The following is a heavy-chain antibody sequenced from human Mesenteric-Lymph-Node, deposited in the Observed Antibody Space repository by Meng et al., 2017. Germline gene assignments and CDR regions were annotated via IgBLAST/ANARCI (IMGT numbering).Heavy chain of an antibody. CDR3: AVTPRRGYSYGTFAY. Sequence: ASVKVSCKASGYTFTSYAMHWVRQAPGQRLEWMGWINAGNGNTKYSQKFQGRVTITRDTSASTAYMELSSLRSEDTAVYYCAVTPRRGYSYGTFAYWGQGNLVNGAS. V-gene: IGHV1-3*01. CDR1: GYTFTSYA. J-gene: IGHJ4*02. CDR2: INAGNGNT. D-gene: IGHD5-18*01.